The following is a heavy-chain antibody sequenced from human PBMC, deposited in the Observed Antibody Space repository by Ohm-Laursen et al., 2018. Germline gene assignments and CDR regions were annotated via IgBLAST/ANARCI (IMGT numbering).Heavy chain of an antibody. CDR1: GFTFSRYG. CDR3: ARESIFDH. CDR2: IWDDGSNK. J-gene: IGHJ4*02. Sequence: SSLRLSCAASGFTFSRYGMHWVRQAPGKGLEWLAAIWDDGSNKYYADSVKGRFTISRDNSKNTLYLQMNSLRAEGTALYYCARESIFDHWGQGTLVTVSS. V-gene: IGHV3-33*01.